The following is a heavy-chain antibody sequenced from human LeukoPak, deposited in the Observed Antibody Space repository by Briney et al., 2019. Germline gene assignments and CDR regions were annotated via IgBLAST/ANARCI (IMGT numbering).Heavy chain of an antibody. V-gene: IGHV4-38-2*01. CDR3: AGSMVRGVIKLDY. J-gene: IGHJ4*02. CDR1: VYSISSGYY. Sequence: SETLSLTCAVSVYSISSGYYWGWIRQPPGKGLEWIGSIYHSGSTYYNPSLKSRVTISVDTSKNQFSLKLSSVTAADTAVYYCAGSMVRGVIKLDYWGQGTLVTVSS. CDR2: IYHSGST. D-gene: IGHD3-10*01.